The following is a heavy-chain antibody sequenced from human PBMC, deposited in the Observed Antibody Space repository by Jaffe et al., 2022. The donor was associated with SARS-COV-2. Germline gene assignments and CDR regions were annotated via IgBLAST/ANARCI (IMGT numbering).Heavy chain of an antibody. CDR1: GGSFSGYY. CDR2: INHSGST. Sequence: QVQLQQWGAGLLKPSETLSLTCAVYGGSFSGYYWSWIRQPPGKGLEWIGEINHSGSTNYNPSLKSRVTISVDTSKNQFSLKLSSVTAADTAVYYCAREGDIVVVPDAFDIWGQGTMVTVSS. D-gene: IGHD2-21*01. V-gene: IGHV4-34*01. CDR3: AREGDIVVVPDAFDI. J-gene: IGHJ3*02.